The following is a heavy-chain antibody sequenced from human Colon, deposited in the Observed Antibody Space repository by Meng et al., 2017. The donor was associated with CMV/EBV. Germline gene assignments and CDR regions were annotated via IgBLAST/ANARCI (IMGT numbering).Heavy chain of an antibody. D-gene: IGHD5-18*01. CDR1: GDSSSSGDYY. CDR3: ARRYGPFDP. J-gene: IGHJ5*02. Sequence: LTCSVSGDSSSSGDYYWSWIRQPPGKGLEWIGYIYSSGSTYYNPSLKSRVTISLDTSKNQFSLNLKSVTAADTAVYYCARRYGPFDPWGPGTLVTVSS. V-gene: IGHV4-30-4*01. CDR2: IYSSGST.